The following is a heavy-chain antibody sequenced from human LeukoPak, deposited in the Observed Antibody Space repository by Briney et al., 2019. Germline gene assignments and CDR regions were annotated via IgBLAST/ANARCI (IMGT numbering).Heavy chain of an antibody. CDR1: GGSISSGDYY. D-gene: IGHD3-10*01. Sequence: RTSETLSLTCTVSGGSISSGDYYWSWIRQPPGKGLEWIGYIYYSGSTYYNPSLKSRVTISVDTSKNQFSLKLSSVTAADTAVYYCAKGLWFGELLSWGQGTLVTVSS. CDR2: IYYSGST. J-gene: IGHJ5*02. V-gene: IGHV4-30-4*01. CDR3: AKGLWFGELLS.